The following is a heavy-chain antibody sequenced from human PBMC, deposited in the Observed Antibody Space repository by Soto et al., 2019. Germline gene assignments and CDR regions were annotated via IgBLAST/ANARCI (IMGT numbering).Heavy chain of an antibody. J-gene: IGHJ6*02. V-gene: IGHV4-39*01. Sequence: PSETLSLTCTVSGGSISSSIYYWGWIRHPPGKGLEWIGSIYYSGSTYYNPSLKSRVTISVDTSKNQFSLKLSSVTAADTAVYYCARHLAVAGPYGMDVWGQGTTVTVSS. CDR1: GGSISSSIYY. D-gene: IGHD6-19*01. CDR2: IYYSGST. CDR3: ARHLAVAGPYGMDV.